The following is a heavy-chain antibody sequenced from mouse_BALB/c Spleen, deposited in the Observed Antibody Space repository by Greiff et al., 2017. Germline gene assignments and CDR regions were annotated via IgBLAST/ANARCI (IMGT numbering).Heavy chain of an antibody. J-gene: IGHJ2*01. CDR1: GFAFSSYD. V-gene: IGHV5-12-1*01. CDR2: ISSGGGST. D-gene: IGHD1-2*01. CDR3: ARDYYGYDYFDY. Sequence: EVQLVESGGGLVKPGGSLKLSCAASGFAFSSYDMSWVRQTPEKRLEWVAYISSGGGSTYYPDTVKGRFTISRDNAKNTLYLQMSSLKSEDTAMYYCARDYYGYDYFDYWGQGTTLTVSS.